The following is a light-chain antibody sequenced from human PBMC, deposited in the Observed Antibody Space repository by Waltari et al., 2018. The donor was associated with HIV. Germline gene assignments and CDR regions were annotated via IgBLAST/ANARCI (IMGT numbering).Light chain of an antibody. CDR1: TNDY. V-gene: IGLV2-14*01. CDR3: ASPML. Sequence: QSALTQAASVSGSPGQSITISCNETTNDYVSWYQQSPGRPPKLIIYEVNSRPSGLSRRFSGSKSGNTASLTISGLQAEDEADYYCASPMLFGGGTRLTVL. CDR2: EVN. J-gene: IGLJ2*01.